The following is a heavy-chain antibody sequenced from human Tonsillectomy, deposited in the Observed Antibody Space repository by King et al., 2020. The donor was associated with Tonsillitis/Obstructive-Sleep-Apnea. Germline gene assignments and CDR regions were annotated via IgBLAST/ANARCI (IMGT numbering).Heavy chain of an antibody. CDR3: ARGSRVGATTPSYYFDY. J-gene: IGHJ4*02. CDR1: GYTFTSYY. CDR2: INPSGGST. V-gene: IGHV1-46*01. D-gene: IGHD1-26*01. Sequence: AQLVQSGAEVKKPGASVKVSCKASGYTFTSYYMHWVRQAPGQGLEWMGIINPSGGSTSYAQKFQGRVTMTRDTSTSTVYMELSSLRSEDTAVYYCARGSRVGATTPSYYFDYWGQGTLVTVSS.